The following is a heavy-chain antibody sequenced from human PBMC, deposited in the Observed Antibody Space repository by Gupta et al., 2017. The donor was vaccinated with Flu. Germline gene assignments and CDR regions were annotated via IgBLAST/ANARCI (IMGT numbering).Heavy chain of an antibody. Sequence: EVQLVESGGGLVKPGGSLRLSCAASGFTFSNAWMSWVRQAPGKGLEWVGRIKSKTDGGTTDYAAPVKGRFTISRDDSKNTLYLQMNSLKTEDTAVYYCTTDWYSSSWYAFDYWGQGTLATVSS. D-gene: IGHD6-13*01. CDR1: GFTFSNAW. CDR3: TTDWYSSSWYAFDY. J-gene: IGHJ4*02. V-gene: IGHV3-15*01. CDR2: IKSKTDGGTT.